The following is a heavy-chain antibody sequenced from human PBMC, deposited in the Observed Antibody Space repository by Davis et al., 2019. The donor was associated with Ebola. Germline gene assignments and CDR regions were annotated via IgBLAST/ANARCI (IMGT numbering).Heavy chain of an antibody. CDR2: ITWDGGST. CDR1: GFTFDDYA. V-gene: IGHV3-43D*03. J-gene: IGHJ3*02. D-gene: IGHD2/OR15-2a*01. CDR3: AKDTSNIWFDI. Sequence: GESLKISCAASGFTFDDYAMHWVRQAPGKGLECVSLITWDGGSTYYADSVKGRFTISRDNSKNTLYLQMNGLRVEDTAIYYCAKDTSNIWFDIWGQGTNVTVSS.